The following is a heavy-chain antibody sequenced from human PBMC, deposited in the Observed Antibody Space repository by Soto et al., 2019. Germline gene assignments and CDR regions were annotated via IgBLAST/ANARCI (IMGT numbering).Heavy chain of an antibody. CDR3: ARDRGSSTWYYFDY. Sequence: GGSLRLSCAASGFTFSSYSMNWVRQAPGKGLEWVSYISSSNTIYYADSVKGRFTISRDNAKNSLYLQMNSLRDEDTAVYYCARDRGSSTWYYFDYWGQGTLVTVSS. V-gene: IGHV3-48*02. CDR1: GFTFSSYS. D-gene: IGHD6-13*01. J-gene: IGHJ4*02. CDR2: ISSSNTI.